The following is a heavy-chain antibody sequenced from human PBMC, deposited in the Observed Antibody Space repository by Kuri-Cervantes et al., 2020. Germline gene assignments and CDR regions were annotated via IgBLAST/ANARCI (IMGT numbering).Heavy chain of an antibody. CDR1: GFTFSSYS. CDR3: AREDCSSTSCYFDY. J-gene: IGHJ4*02. V-gene: IGHV3-21*01. Sequence: GGSLRLSCAASGFTFSSYSMNWVRQAPGKGLEWVSSISSSSSYIYYADSVKGRFTISRDNAKNSLYLQMNSLRAEDTAVYYCAREDCSSTSCYFDYRGQGTPVTVSS. D-gene: IGHD2-2*01. CDR2: ISSSSSYI.